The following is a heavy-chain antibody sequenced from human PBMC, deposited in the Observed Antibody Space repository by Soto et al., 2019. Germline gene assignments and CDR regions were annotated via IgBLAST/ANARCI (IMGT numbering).Heavy chain of an antibody. CDR1: GGSFSGYY. Sequence: SETLSLTCAVYGGSFSGYYWSWIRQPPGKGLEWIGEINHSGSTSYNPSLKSRVTISVDTSKNQFSLKLSSVTAADTAVYYCARTPYDYIWGSYRPMTFDYWGQGTLVTVSS. D-gene: IGHD3-16*02. CDR2: INHSGST. CDR3: ARTPYDYIWGSYRPMTFDY. J-gene: IGHJ4*02. V-gene: IGHV4-34*01.